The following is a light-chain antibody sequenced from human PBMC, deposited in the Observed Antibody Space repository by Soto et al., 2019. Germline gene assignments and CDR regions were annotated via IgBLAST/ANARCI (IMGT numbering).Light chain of an antibody. CDR3: AAWDDSLSGWV. J-gene: IGLJ3*02. CDR2: RNN. Sequence: HSVLTQPPSASGTPCHRLTSSCSGSSYNVGSNYVYWYQQLPGTAPKLLIYRNNQRPSGVPDRFSGSKSGTSASLAISGLRSEDEADYYCAAWDDSLSGWVFGGGTKLTVL. V-gene: IGLV1-47*01. CDR1: SYNVGSNY.